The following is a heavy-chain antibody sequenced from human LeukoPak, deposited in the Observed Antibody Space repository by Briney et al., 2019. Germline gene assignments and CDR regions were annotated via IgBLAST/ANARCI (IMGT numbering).Heavy chain of an antibody. V-gene: IGHV3-48*04. CDR1: GFTFSDYS. Sequence: GWSLRLSCAASGFTFSDYSMNWVRQAPGKGLEWVSYISFSVNTKYYGDSVKGRFTISRDNAKNSLYLHMDSLRAEDTAVYYCARGAYSSGWAYFDHWGQGTLVTVSS. CDR3: ARGAYSSGWAYFDH. J-gene: IGHJ4*02. CDR2: ISFSVNTK. D-gene: IGHD6-19*01.